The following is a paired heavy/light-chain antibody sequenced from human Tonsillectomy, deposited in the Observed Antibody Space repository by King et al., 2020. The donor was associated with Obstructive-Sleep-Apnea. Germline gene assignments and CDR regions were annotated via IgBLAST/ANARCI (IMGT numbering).Light chain of an antibody. CDR2: VNSDGSH. Sequence: QLVLTQSPSASASLGASVKLTCTLSSGHSSYAIAWHQQQPEKGPRYLMKVNSDGSHIKGDGIPDRFSGSRSGADRYLTISSLQSEDEADYYCQTWGTGIQVFGGGTKLTVL. V-gene: IGLV4-69*01. CDR1: SGHSSYA. CDR3: QTWGTGIQV. J-gene: IGLJ3*02.
Heavy chain of an antibody. CDR1: GFTFSDYY. Sequence: QVQLVESGGGLVKPGGSLRLSCVASGFTFSDYYMSWIRQAPGKGLEWVSYISSSGSTIYYADSVKGRFTVSRDNAKNSLYLQMNSLRAEDTAVYYCARDVVVVAATPEYFDLWGRGTLVTVSS. CDR2: ISSSGSTI. V-gene: IGHV3-11*01. D-gene: IGHD2-15*01. J-gene: IGHJ2*01. CDR3: ARDVVVVAATPEYFDL.